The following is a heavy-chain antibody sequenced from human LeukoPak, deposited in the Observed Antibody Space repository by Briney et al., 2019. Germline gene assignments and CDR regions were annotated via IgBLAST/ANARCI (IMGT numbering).Heavy chain of an antibody. J-gene: IGHJ4*02. D-gene: IGHD2-15*01. CDR2: IYHSGST. V-gene: IGHV4-38-2*02. CDR1: GYSISSGYY. Sequence: PSETLSLTCTVSGYSISSGYYWGWIRQPPGKGLEWIGSIYHSGSTYYNPSLKSRVTISVDTPKNQFSLKLSSVTAADTAVYYCARKLGYCSGGSCYSGHFDYWGQGTLVTVSS. CDR3: ARKLGYCSGGSCYSGHFDY.